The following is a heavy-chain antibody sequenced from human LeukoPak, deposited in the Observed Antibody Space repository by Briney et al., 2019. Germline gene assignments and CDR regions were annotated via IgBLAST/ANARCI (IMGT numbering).Heavy chain of an antibody. Sequence: ASVKVSCKVSGYTFTNSAFSWVRQATGQGLEWMGWMNPKSGNTGYAQKFQGRVTMTRNTSISTAYVELSSLRSEDTAVYYCASGMSQYCSDSSCYLSWGQGTQVTVSS. CDR3: ASGMSQYCSDSSCYLS. D-gene: IGHD2-15*01. J-gene: IGHJ5*02. V-gene: IGHV1-8*01. CDR2: MNPKSGNT. CDR1: GYTFTNSA.